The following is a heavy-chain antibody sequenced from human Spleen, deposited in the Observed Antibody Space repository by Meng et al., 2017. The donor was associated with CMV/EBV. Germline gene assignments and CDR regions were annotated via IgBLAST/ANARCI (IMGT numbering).Heavy chain of an antibody. D-gene: IGHD3-22*01. CDR3: ARLLNYYDSSGYYYPFDY. J-gene: IGHJ4*02. V-gene: IGHV1-69*10. CDR2: IIPILGTA. Sequence: SVKVSCKASGDILSSYALSWVRQAPGQGLQWMGGIIPILGTANYAQRFQGRVTFTADKSTSTAYMELTSLRSEDTAVYYCARLLNYYDSSGYYYPFDYWGQGTLVTVSS. CDR1: GDILSSYA.